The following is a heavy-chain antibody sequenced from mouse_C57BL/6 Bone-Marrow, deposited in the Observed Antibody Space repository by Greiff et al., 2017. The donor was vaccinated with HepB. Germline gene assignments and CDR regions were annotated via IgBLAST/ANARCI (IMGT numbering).Heavy chain of an antibody. J-gene: IGHJ3*01. CDR2: SRNKANDYTT. D-gene: IGHD1-1*02. CDR3: ARDASLYGPFAY. Sequence: EVMLVESGGGLVQSGRSLRLSCATSGFTFSDFYMEWVRQAPGKGLEWIAASRNKANDYTTEYSASVKGRFIVSRDTSQSILYLQMNALRAEDTAMYYCARDASLYGPFAYWGQGTLVTVSA. V-gene: IGHV7-1*01. CDR1: GFTFSDFY.